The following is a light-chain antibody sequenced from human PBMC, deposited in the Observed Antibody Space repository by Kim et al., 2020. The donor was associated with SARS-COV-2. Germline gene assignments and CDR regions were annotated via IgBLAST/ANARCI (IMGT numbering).Light chain of an antibody. CDR1: QDISSY. Sequence: AIRMTQSPSSLSASTGDRVTITCRASQDISSYLAWYQQKPGKAPKVLIYAASTLHTGVPSSFSGSGSGTDFTLTISYLQSEDFATYYCQQYYSYPLTFGGGTKVEIE. J-gene: IGKJ4*01. CDR3: QQYYSYPLT. V-gene: IGKV1-8*01. CDR2: AAS.